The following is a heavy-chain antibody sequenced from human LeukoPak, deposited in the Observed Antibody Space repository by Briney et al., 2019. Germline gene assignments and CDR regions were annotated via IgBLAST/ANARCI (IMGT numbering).Heavy chain of an antibody. CDR2: IGSSSSTV. CDR1: GFTFSTYS. CDR3: ARGSTYYDSSGQVPFDY. V-gene: IGHV3-48*01. J-gene: IGHJ4*02. Sequence: GGSLRLSCAASGFTFSTYSMNWVRQAPGKGLEWLSYIGSSSSTVYYADSVKGRFTISRDNAKNSLYLQMNSLRAEDTAVYYCARGSTYYDSSGQVPFDYWGQGTLVTVSS. D-gene: IGHD3-22*01.